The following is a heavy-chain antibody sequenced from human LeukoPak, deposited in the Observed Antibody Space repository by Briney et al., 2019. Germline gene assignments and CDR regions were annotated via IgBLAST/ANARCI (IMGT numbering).Heavy chain of an antibody. D-gene: IGHD3-22*01. V-gene: IGHV4-39*07. CDR2: IYYSGST. CDR3: ARVGYYYDSSGPPDY. J-gene: IGHJ4*02. CDR1: GGSISSSSYY. Sequence: PSETLSLTCTVSGGSISSSSYYWGWIRQPPGKGLEWIGSIYYSGSTYYNPSLKSRVTISVDTSKNQLSLKLSSVTAADTAVYYCARVGYYYDSSGPPDYWGQGTLVTVSS.